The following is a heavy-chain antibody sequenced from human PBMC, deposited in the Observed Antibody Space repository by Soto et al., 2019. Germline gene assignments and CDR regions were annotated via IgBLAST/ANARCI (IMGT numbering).Heavy chain of an antibody. J-gene: IGHJ6*02. CDR3: ASPGIAAAGILMDV. CDR2: IYYSGST. D-gene: IGHD6-13*01. V-gene: IGHV4-39*01. CDR1: GGSISSSSYY. Sequence: PSETLSLTCTVSGGSISSSSYYWGWIRQPPGKGLEWIGSIYYSGSTYYNPSLKSRVTISVDTSKNQFSLKLSSVTAADTAVYYCASPGIAAAGILMDVWGQGTTVTVS.